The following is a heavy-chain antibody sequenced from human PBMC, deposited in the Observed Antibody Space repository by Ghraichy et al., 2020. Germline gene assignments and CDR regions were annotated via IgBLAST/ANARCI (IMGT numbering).Heavy chain of an antibody. CDR3: ARTLSASGENYFDY. CDR2: TYYRSKWSS. Sequence: SQTLSLTCAISGDSVSSNSAAWNWIRQSPSRGLEWLGRTYYRSKWSSDYALSVKSRITINPDTSKNQFSLQLNSVTPEDTAVYYCARTLSASGENYFDYWGQGTLVTVSS. V-gene: IGHV6-1*01. J-gene: IGHJ4*02. D-gene: IGHD7-27*01. CDR1: GDSVSSNSAA.